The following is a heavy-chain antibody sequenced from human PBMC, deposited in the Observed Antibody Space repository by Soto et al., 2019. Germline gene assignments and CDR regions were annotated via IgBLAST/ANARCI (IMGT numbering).Heavy chain of an antibody. D-gene: IGHD6-19*01. CDR3: AKARDQQWVRLPFDY. CDR1: GFFFSSYT. V-gene: IGHV3-23*01. CDR2: FSATSENT. J-gene: IGHJ4*02. Sequence: EVQLLESGGGLVQPGGSLRLSCVGSGFFFSSYTMTWVRQAPGKGLEWVSSFSATSENTYYADSVRGRFTISRDNSKNTPFLKMNSLTAEDTAMYYCAKARDQQWVRLPFDYWGQGILVIVSS.